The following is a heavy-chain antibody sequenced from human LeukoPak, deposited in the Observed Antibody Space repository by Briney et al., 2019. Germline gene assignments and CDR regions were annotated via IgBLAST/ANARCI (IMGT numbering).Heavy chain of an antibody. CDR1: GFRFNRYA. D-gene: IGHD3-22*01. Sequence: GGSLRLSCAASGFRFNRYAMSWVRQAPGAGLEWVSGIVSSGGVTSCADSVKGRFTISRDNSKNTLYLQMNSLRAEDTAVYYCATGYYYDSSGYYAIDDAFDIWGQGTMVTVSS. J-gene: IGHJ3*02. V-gene: IGHV3-23*01. CDR3: ATGYYYDSSGYYAIDDAFDI. CDR2: IVSSGGVT.